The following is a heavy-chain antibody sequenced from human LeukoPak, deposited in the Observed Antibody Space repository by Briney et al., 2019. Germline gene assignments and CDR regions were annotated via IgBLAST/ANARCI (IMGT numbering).Heavy chain of an antibody. Sequence: PGGSLRLSCAASGFTFSSYGMHWVRQALGKGLEWVAVIWYDGSNKYYADSVKGRFTISRDNSKNTLYLQMNSLRAEDTAVYYCARGPYYYDISGSPRGDYWGQGTLVTVSS. CDR3: ARGPYYYDISGSPRGDY. CDR1: GFTFSSYG. V-gene: IGHV3-33*01. D-gene: IGHD3-22*01. CDR2: IWYDGSNK. J-gene: IGHJ4*02.